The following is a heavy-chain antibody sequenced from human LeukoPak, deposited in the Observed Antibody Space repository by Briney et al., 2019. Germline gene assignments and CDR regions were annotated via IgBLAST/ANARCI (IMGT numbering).Heavy chain of an antibody. CDR3: ARGAPFPNYYDSSGYYPQGFDY. Sequence: SVKVSCKASGYTFTSYGISWVRQAPGQGLEWMGGIIPIFGTANYAQKFQGRVTITADESTSTAYMELSSLRSEDTAVYYCARGAPFPNYYDSSGYYPQGFDYGGQGTLVTVSS. D-gene: IGHD3-22*01. CDR1: GYTFTSYG. CDR2: IIPIFGTA. V-gene: IGHV1-69*13. J-gene: IGHJ4*02.